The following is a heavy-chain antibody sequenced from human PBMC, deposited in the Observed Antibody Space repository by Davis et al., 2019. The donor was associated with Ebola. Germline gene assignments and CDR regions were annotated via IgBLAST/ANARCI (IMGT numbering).Heavy chain of an antibody. J-gene: IGHJ3*02. CDR2: IIPIFGTA. Sequence: SAKVSCKVSGYTLTELSMHWVRQAPGQGLEWMGGIIPIFGTANYAQKFQGRVTITADESTGTAYMELSSLRSDDTAVYYCARGGTNANAFDIWGQGTMVTVSS. CDR1: GYTLTELS. V-gene: IGHV1-69*13. CDR3: ARGGTNANAFDI. D-gene: IGHD2-8*01.